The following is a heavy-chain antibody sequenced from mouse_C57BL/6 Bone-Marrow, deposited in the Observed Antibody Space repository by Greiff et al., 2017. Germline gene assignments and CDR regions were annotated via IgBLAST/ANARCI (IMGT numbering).Heavy chain of an antibody. CDR3: ARGGYYDTFAY. CDR2: IDPAHGNT. J-gene: IGHJ3*01. V-gene: IGHV14-3*01. D-gene: IGHD2-4*01. Sequence: VQLQQSVAELVRPGASVKLSCTASGFYIKNTYMHWVKQRPEQGLEWIGRIDPAHGNTKYAPKFQGKATITADTSSNTAYLQLSSLTSEDTAIYYCARGGYYDTFAYWGQGTLVTVSA. CDR1: GFYIKNTY.